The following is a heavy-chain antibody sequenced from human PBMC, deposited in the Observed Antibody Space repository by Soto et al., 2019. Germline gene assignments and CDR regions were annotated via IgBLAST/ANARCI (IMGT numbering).Heavy chain of an antibody. CDR2: ISDKNGDT. J-gene: IGHJ6*02. V-gene: IGHV1-18*01. CDR3: VRDRDSDTWPSRDV. D-gene: IGHD1-26*01. Sequence: QIHLVQSGAELKKPGASVRVSCKASGYSFTRNGISWVRQAPGQGLEWMGWISDKNGDTHYAQKFPGRVIMTTDTSTSTAYMELRSLRSDDTAVYYCVRDRDSDTWPSRDVWGQGTTVTVSS. CDR1: GYSFTRNG.